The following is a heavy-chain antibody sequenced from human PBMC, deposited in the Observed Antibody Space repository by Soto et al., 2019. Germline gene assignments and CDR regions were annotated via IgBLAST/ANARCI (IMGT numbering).Heavy chain of an antibody. Sequence: QVHLVQSGAEVKKPGASVKVSCKASGYTFTTYGFSWVRQAPGQGLEWMGWIGTYTGNTNYAPKLQGRVTMTTDTSTSTAYMELRSLRSDDTAVYYCARDLGLELPIHMDVWGQGTTVTV. V-gene: IGHV1-18*01. CDR2: IGTYTGNT. CDR1: GYTFTTYG. J-gene: IGHJ6*02. D-gene: IGHD1-7*01. CDR3: ARDLGLELPIHMDV.